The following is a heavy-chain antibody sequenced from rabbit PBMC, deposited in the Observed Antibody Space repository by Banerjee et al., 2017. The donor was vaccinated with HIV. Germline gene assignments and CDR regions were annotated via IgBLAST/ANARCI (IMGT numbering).Heavy chain of an antibody. J-gene: IGHJ4*01. V-gene: IGHV1S43*01. CDR3: ARGDTGSRHSPFNL. D-gene: IGHD1-1*01. CDR1: GIDFSSYYY. Sequence: QQQLEESGGGLVKPGGTLTLTCTASGIDFSSYYYMCWVRQAPGKGLELIACIDTSSGSTWYASWAKGRFTISKTSSTTVTLQMTSLTAADTATYFCARGDTGSRHSPFNLWGQGTLVTVS. CDR2: IDTSSGST.